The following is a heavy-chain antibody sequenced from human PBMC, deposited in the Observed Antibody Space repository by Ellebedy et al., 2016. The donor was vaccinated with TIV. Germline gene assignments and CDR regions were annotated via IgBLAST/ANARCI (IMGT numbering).Heavy chain of an antibody. V-gene: IGHV1-46*01. CDR2: LNPIVYST. CDR1: GYTFTGYY. Sequence: AASVKVSCKASGYTFTGYYIQWVRQAPGQGLEWMGLLNPIVYSTNYAPKFQVTVTITRDTSKNTVYMELSSLRSEDTAVDYCARHTAMLMSGDYWGQGTLVTVSP. D-gene: IGHD5-18*01. CDR3: ARHTAMLMSGDY. J-gene: IGHJ4*02.